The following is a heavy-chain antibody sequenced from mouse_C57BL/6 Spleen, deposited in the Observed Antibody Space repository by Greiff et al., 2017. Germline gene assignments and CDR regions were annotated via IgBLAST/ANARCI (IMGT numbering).Heavy chain of an antibody. CDR2: IYPGDGDT. D-gene: IGHD1-1*01. Sequence: VQLQQPGAELVKPGASVKISCKASGYAFSSYWMNWVKQRPGKGLEWIGQIYPGDGDTNYNEKFKGKATLTADKSSSTAYMQLSSLTSADSAVXFCAGGGVVAPVAYWGQGTLVTVSA. V-gene: IGHV1-80*01. CDR3: AGGGVVAPVAY. CDR1: GYAFSSYW. J-gene: IGHJ3*01.